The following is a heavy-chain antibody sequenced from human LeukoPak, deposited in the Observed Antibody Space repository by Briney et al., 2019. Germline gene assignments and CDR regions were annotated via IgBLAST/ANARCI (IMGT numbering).Heavy chain of an antibody. CDR2: IKSRNDGGTT. J-gene: IGHJ4*02. CDR1: GFTFTNVW. V-gene: IGHV3-15*01. CDR3: KLRGSSSSDYDLLQGTEEY. D-gene: IGHD6-6*01. Sequence: GGSLRLSCAASGFTFTNVWMNWVRQAPGKGLEWLGRIKSRNDGGTTDYAAPVKGRFTISRDDSKNTLYLQMNSLKTEDTALYYCKLRGSSSSDYDLLQGTEEYWGQGTLVTVSS.